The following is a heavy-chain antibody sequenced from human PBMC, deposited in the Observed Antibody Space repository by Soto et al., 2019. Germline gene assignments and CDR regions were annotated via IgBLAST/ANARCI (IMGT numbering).Heavy chain of an antibody. V-gene: IGHV2-5*02. CDR1: GFSLSTSGVG. CDR2: LYWDDDK. D-gene: IGHD7-27*01. Sequence: QITLKESGPTLVKPTQTLTLTCTFSGFSLSTSGVGVGWIRQPPGKALEWLAFLYWDDDKRYSPSLKSRLTITKDSSKNHVLLTMTTMDPVDTATYYCARTSVNWGSRGLVDYWGQGTLVTVAS. CDR3: ARTSVNWGSRGLVDY. J-gene: IGHJ4*02.